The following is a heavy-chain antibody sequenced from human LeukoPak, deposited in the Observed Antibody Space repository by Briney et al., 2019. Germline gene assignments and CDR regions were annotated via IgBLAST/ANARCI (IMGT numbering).Heavy chain of an antibody. CDR1: GFTFSSYA. CDR2: ISYDGSNK. CDR3: ARVFDYGDYVSDAFDI. J-gene: IGHJ3*02. Sequence: TGGSLRLSCAASGFTFSSYAMHWVRQAPGKGLEWVAVISYDGSNKYYADSVKGRFTISRDNSKNTLYLQMNSLRAEDTAVYYCARVFDYGDYVSDAFDIWGQGTMVTVSS. D-gene: IGHD4-17*01. V-gene: IGHV3-30*04.